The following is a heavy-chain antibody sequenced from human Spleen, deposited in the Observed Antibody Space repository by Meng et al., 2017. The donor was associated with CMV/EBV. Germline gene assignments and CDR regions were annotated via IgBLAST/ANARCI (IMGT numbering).Heavy chain of an antibody. J-gene: IGHJ4*02. D-gene: IGHD3-9*01. Sequence: LTCTVSGGSISRGGYYWSWIRQHPGKGLEWIGYIYYSGSTYYNPSLKSRVTISVDTSKNQFSLKLSSVTAADTAVYYCARVDRGGVCYWGQGTLVTVSS. CDR3: ARVDRGGVCY. CDR1: GGSISRGGYY. CDR2: IYYSGST. V-gene: IGHV4-31*03.